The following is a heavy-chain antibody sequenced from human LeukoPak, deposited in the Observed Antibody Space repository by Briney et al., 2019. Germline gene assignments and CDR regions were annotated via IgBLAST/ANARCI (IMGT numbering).Heavy chain of an antibody. CDR2: IYYSGST. D-gene: IGHD2-15*01. J-gene: IGHJ4*02. V-gene: IGHV4-39*01. CDR1: GGSISSSSYY. CDR3: ARRGGQIGGNLDY. Sequence: SETLSLTCTVSGGSISSSSYYWGWIRQPPGKGLEWIGSIYYSGSTYYNPSLKSRVTISVDTSKNQFSLKLSSVTAADTAVYYCARRGGQIGGNLDYWGQGTLVAVSS.